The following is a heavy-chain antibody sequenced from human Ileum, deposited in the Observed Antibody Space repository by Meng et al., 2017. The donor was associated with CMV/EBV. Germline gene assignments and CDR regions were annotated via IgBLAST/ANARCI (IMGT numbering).Heavy chain of an antibody. V-gene: IGHV5-51*01. D-gene: IGHD3-10*01. CDR3: ARQVGYYGSGGGGRFDY. CDR1: GYNFTSYW. J-gene: IGHJ4*02. CDR2: IYPGDSDT. Sequence: GESLKTSCKGSGYNFTSYWIGWLRQMPGKGPEWMGIIYPGDSDTRYSPSLQGQVTISADKSISTAYLQWSSLKASDSAMYYCARQVGYYGSGGGGRFDYWGQGTLVTVSS.